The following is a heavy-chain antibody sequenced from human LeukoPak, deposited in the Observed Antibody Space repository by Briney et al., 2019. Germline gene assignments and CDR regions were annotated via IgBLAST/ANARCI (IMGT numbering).Heavy chain of an antibody. D-gene: IGHD2-15*01. V-gene: IGHV1-24*01. CDR2: FDPEDGET. Sequence: ASVTVSFKVSGYTLTVLSLHWVRQAPGKGLEWMGGFDPEDGETIYAQKFQGRVTMTEDTSSDTAYMELSSLRSEDTAVYYCATDIVVVVAASTTTFDISGQGTLLTVSS. CDR3: ATDIVVVVAASTTTFDI. J-gene: IGHJ3*02. CDR1: GYTLTVLS.